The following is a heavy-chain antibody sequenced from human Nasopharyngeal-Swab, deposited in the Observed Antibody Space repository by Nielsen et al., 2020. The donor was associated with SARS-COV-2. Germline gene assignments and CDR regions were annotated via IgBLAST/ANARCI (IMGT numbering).Heavy chain of an antibody. J-gene: IGHJ6*03. Sequence: ASVKVSCKVSGYTFTSYGISWVRQAPGQGLEWMGWISAYNGNTNYAQKLQGRVTVTTDTSTSTAYMELRSLRSDDTAVYYCAREVYYYYYYMDVWGKGTTVTVSS. CDR1: GYTFTSYG. CDR3: AREVYYYYYYMDV. V-gene: IGHV1-18*01. CDR2: ISAYNGNT.